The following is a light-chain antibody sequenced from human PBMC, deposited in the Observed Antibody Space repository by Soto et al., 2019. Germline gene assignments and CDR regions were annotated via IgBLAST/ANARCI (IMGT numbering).Light chain of an antibody. Sequence: DIPMTQSPSTMYASVGDRVTITCRASQSISSWLAWYQQKPGKAPQLLIYDASSLESGVPSRFSGSGSGTAFTLTISSLQRDDFATYYRQQSMGTFGKGTNVEIK. CDR2: DAS. CDR1: QSISSW. CDR3: QQSMGT. J-gene: IGKJ1*01. V-gene: IGKV1-5*01.